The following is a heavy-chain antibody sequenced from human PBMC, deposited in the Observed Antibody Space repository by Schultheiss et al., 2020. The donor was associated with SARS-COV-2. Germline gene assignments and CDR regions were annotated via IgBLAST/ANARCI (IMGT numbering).Heavy chain of an antibody. CDR2: ISGSGSST. J-gene: IGHJ5*02. CDR3: ARDAYYDFWSGYVGFDP. V-gene: IGHV3-23*01. D-gene: IGHD3-3*01. CDR1: GFTFSSYA. Sequence: GESLKISCAASGFTFSSYAMTWVRQAPGKGLEWVSSISGSGSSTYYADSVKGRLTISRDNSKNTLSLQMNSLRAEDTAVYYCARDAYYDFWSGYVGFDPWGQGTLVTVSS.